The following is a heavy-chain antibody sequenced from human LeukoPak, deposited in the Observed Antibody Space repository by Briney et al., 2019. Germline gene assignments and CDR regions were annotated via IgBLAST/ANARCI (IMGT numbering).Heavy chain of an antibody. Sequence: AASVKVSCKASGGTVTTYTLTWVRQAPGQGLEWMGGIIPIFGTPNYAQKFQGRVTITADESTSTAYMELSSLRSEDTAVYYCARDRYQSGSYVRYFDYWGQGTLVTVSS. CDR1: GGTVTTYT. J-gene: IGHJ4*02. CDR3: ARDRYQSGSYVRYFDY. V-gene: IGHV1-69*13. CDR2: IIPIFGTP. D-gene: IGHD1-26*01.